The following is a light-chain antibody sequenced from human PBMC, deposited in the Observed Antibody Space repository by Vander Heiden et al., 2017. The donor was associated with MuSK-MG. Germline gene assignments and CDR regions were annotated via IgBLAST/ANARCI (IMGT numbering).Light chain of an antibody. CDR1: QTISGY. J-gene: IGKJ2*01. CDR2: DAS. Sequence: DIQMTQSPSSLSASVGDRVTITCRSSQTISGYLNWYQQKPGKAPKLLIYDASSLQSGVPSRFSGSGSGTDFSLTISDLQPEDFASYYCQQAYRAPDTFGQGTKMEIK. V-gene: IGKV1-39*01. CDR3: QQAYRAPDT.